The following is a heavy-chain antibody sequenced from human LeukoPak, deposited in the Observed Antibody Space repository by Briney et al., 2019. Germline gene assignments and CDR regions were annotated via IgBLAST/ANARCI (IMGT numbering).Heavy chain of an antibody. V-gene: IGHV3-13*01. Sequence: GSLRLSCAASGFTFSSYDMHWVRQATGKGLEWVSAIGTAGDTYYPGSVKGRFTISRENAKNSLYLQMNSLRARDTAVYYCARAQVVPAAIIDYYYMDVWGKGTTVTVSS. D-gene: IGHD2-2*02. J-gene: IGHJ6*03. CDR2: IGTAGDT. CDR1: GFTFSSYD. CDR3: ARAQVVPAAIIDYYYMDV.